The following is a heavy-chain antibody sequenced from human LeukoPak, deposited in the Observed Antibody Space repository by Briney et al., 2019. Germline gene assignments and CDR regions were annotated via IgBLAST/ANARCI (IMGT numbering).Heavy chain of an antibody. CDR1: GFTFSNYD. CDR2: IWYDGSNK. V-gene: IGHV3-33*08. CDR3: ARDSTTVVVVAATPDY. D-gene: IGHD2-15*01. J-gene: IGHJ4*02. Sequence: SGGSLRLSCSASGFTFSNYDMNWVRQAPGKGLEWVAVIWYDGSNKYYADSVKGRFTISRDNSKNTLYLQMNSLRAEDTAVYYCARDSTTVVVVAATPDYWGQGTLVTVSS.